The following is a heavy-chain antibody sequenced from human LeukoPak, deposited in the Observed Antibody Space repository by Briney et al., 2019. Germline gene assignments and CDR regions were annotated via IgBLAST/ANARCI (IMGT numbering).Heavy chain of an antibody. Sequence: ASVKVSCKASGGTFSSYAISWVQQAPGQGLEWMGGIIPIFGTANYAQKFQGRVTITADESTSTAYMELSSLRSEDTAVYYCARCEREYSRGSYYYYGMDVWGQGTTVTVSS. J-gene: IGHJ6*02. CDR3: ARCEREYSRGSYYYYGMDV. CDR2: IIPIFGTA. D-gene: IGHD6-13*01. V-gene: IGHV1-69*01. CDR1: GGTFSSYA.